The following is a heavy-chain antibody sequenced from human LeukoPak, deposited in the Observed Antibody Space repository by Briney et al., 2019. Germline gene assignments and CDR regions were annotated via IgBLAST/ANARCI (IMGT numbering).Heavy chain of an antibody. CDR2: ISPGGGDI. V-gene: IGHV3-11*01. CDR1: GFTFNDYH. CDR3: ASGRDIEVAGPGGYFDH. Sequence: GGSLRLSCAASGFTFNDYHMNWIRQAPGKGLEWISYISPGGGDIYFADSVKGRFTLSRDNAKNSLCLQVSSLTAEDTAVYYCASGRDIEVAGPGGYFDHWGQGTLVTVSS. D-gene: IGHD6-19*01. J-gene: IGHJ4*02.